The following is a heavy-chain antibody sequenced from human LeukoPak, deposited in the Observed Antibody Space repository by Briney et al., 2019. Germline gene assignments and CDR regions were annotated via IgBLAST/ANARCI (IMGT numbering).Heavy chain of an antibody. J-gene: IGHJ4*02. D-gene: IGHD6-13*01. Sequence: GGSLRLSCVASGFTFSNAWMSWVRQAPGKGLEWVGRIKSNTDGGTTDYAAPVKGRFTISRDDSKNTRYLQMNSLKTEDTAVYYCTTEFVGIAIDYWGQGTLVTVSS. CDR2: IKSNTDGGTT. CDR1: GFTFSNAW. CDR3: TTEFVGIAIDY. V-gene: IGHV3-15*01.